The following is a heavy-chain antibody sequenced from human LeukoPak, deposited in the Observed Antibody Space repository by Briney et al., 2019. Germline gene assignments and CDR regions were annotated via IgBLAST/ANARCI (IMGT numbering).Heavy chain of an antibody. CDR2: IRYDGSKK. CDR3: AKDGAPSRWFGRNYFDY. V-gene: IGHV3-30*02. Sequence: GGSLRLSCAASGFTFDDYAMHWVRQAPGKGLEWVAFIRYDGSKKYYADSVKGRFTISRDNSKNTLYLQMNSLRAEDTAVYYCAKDGAPSRWFGRNYFDYWGQGTLVTVSS. CDR1: GFTFDDYA. D-gene: IGHD3-10*01. J-gene: IGHJ4*02.